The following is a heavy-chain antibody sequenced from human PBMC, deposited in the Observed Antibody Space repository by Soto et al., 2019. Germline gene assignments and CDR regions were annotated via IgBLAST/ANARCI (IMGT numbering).Heavy chain of an antibody. D-gene: IGHD4-4*01. CDR3: ARDPVVTTVAYYYYYGMDV. CDR2: INPSGGST. CDR1: GYTFTSYY. Sequence: ASVKVSCKASGYTFTSYYMHWVRQAPGQGLEWMGIINPSGGSTSYAQKFQGRVTMTRDTSTSTVYMELSSLRSEDTAVYYCARDPVVTTVAYYYYYGMDVWGQGTTVTSP. V-gene: IGHV1-46*01. J-gene: IGHJ6*02.